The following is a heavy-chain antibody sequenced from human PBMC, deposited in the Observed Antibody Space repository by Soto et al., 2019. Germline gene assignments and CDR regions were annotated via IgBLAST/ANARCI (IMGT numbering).Heavy chain of an antibody. Sequence: SETLSLTCTVSGGSVSSGSYYWSWIRQPPGKGLEWIGYIYYSGSTNYNPSLKSRVTISVDTSKNQFSLKLSSVTAADTAVYYCARLRRVTTQLTDYFDYWGQGTLVTVSS. V-gene: IGHV4-61*01. D-gene: IGHD4-17*01. CDR3: ARLRRVTTQLTDYFDY. J-gene: IGHJ4*02. CDR2: IYYSGST. CDR1: GGSVSSGSYY.